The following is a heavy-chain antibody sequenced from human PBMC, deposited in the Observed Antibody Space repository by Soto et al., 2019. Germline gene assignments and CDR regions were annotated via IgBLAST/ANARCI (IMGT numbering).Heavy chain of an antibody. CDR1: GFTFRSHS. J-gene: IGHJ6*02. CDR3: ARENKDVNKSTSISSGFHGMDV. Sequence: PGGSLRLSCEVSGFTFRSHSMNWVRQAPGRGLEWVASISTSSSFIYYGDSVGGRFIISRDNAKNSLDLQMDSLRVEDTAVYYCARENKDVNKSTSISSGFHGMDVWGQGITVTVSS. CDR2: ISTSSSFI. D-gene: IGHD2-2*01. V-gene: IGHV3-21*01.